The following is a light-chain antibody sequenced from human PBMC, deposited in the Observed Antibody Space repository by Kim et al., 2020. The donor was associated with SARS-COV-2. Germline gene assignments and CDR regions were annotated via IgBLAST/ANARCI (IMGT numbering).Light chain of an antibody. Sequence: GQSITISCTGTSSDVCNYNYVSWYQHHPGKVPKLMIYDVTERLSGVSNRFSGSKSGNTASLTISGLQAEDEADYYCSSYTLSSTYVFGSGTKVTVL. CDR2: DVT. CDR1: SSDVCNYNY. V-gene: IGLV2-14*03. CDR3: SSYTLSSTYV. J-gene: IGLJ1*01.